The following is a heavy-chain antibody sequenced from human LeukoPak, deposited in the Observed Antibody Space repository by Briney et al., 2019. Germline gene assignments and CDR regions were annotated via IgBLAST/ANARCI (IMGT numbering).Heavy chain of an antibody. CDR3: ARDSYGYGGAFDI. CDR1: GYTFTDYY. J-gene: IGHJ3*02. V-gene: IGHV1-2*02. D-gene: IGHD5-18*01. Sequence: ASVKVSCKASGYTFTDYYMHWVRQAPGQGLEWMGWINPNSGGTNYAQKFQGRVTMTRDTSISTAYMELSRLRSDDTAVYYCARDSYGYGGAFDIWGQGTMVTVSS. CDR2: INPNSGGT.